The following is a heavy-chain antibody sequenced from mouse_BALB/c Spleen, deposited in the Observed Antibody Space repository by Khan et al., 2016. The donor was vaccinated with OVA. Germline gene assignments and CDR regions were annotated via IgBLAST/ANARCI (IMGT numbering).Heavy chain of an antibody. D-gene: IGHD2-14*01. J-gene: IGHJ3*01. CDR2: ILYSGST. V-gene: IGHV3-8*02. CDR3: ARSTDRYSFAY. CDR1: GDSITSGY. Sequence: EVQLQESGPSLVKPSQTLSLTCSVTGDSITSGYWCWIRKFPGNKLEYMGYILYSGSTYYNQSLKSRISITRHTSQNQYYLQYNSVTTQDTDTHYCARSTDRYSFAYWAQGTLVTVSA.